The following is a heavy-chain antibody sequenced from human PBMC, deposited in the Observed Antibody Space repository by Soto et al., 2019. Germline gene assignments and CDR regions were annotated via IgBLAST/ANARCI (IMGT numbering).Heavy chain of an antibody. CDR3: ARGLKKFIDAAGRRTSPGSFDH. V-gene: IGHV4-34*01. J-gene: IGHJ5*02. Sequence: SETLCLTCAVYGGSLSGCYWRWIRQPPGKGLEWIGEINHSGSTNYNPSLKSRVTISVDTSKNQFSLKLSSVTAADTAVYYCARGLKKFIDAAGRRTSPGSFDHWGQITLVT. CDR2: INHSGST. CDR1: GGSLSGCY. D-gene: IGHD6-13*01.